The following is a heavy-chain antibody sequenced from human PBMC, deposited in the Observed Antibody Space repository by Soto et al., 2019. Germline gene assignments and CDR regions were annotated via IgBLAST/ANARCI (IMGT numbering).Heavy chain of an antibody. J-gene: IGHJ4*02. V-gene: IGHV4-59*01. CDR3: ASHSGTYYTEIDY. CDR1: GGSITSYY. D-gene: IGHD1-26*01. CDR2: IYYSGST. Sequence: SETLSLTCTVSGGSITSYYWSWIRQPPGKGLEWIGYIYYSGSTNYNPSLKSRVTISVDTSKNQFSLKLSSVTAADTAVYYCASHSGTYYTEIDYWGQGTLVTVSS.